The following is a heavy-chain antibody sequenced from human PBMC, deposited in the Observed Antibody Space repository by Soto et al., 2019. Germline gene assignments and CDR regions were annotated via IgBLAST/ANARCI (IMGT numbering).Heavy chain of an antibody. Sequence: GGSLRLSCAASGFTFSSYSMNWVRQAPGKGLEWVSSISSSSSYIYYADSVKGRFTISRDNAKNSLYLQMNSLRAEDTAVYYCARTYYYYDSSGYHYVYYFDYWGQGTLVTVSS. CDR2: ISSSSSYI. CDR1: GFTFSSYS. D-gene: IGHD3-22*01. J-gene: IGHJ4*02. CDR3: ARTYYYYDSSGYHYVYYFDY. V-gene: IGHV3-21*01.